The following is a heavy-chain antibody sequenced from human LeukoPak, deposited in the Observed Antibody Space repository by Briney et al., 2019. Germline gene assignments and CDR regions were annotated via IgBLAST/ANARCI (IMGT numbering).Heavy chain of an antibody. J-gene: IGHJ4*02. CDR3: AKSLSQRADTAMVPFDY. D-gene: IGHD5-18*01. V-gene: IGHV3-23*01. CDR1: GFTFSNYA. Sequence: GGSLRLSCVASGFTFSNYAMSWVRQAPGKGLEWVSGISGSGDSTFYADSVKGRFTISRDNSKNTLYLQMNSLRAEDTAVYYCAKSLSQRADTAMVPFDYWGRKPWSPSRQ. CDR2: ISGSGDST.